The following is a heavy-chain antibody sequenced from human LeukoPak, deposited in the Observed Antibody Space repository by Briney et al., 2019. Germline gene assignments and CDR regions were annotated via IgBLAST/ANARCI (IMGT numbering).Heavy chain of an antibody. CDR2: IRYDGSNK. D-gene: IGHD3-22*01. V-gene: IGHV3-30*02. CDR1: GFTFNIYG. J-gene: IGHJ4*02. Sequence: GRSLRLSCATSGFTFNIYGIHWVRQAPGKGLEWVAFIRYDGSNKFYADSVKGRFTISRDNSQSTLSLQMNSLRVEDTAVYYCVKDRREYYHDDSAYSFDSWGQGTLVIVSS. CDR3: VKDRREYYHDDSAYSFDS.